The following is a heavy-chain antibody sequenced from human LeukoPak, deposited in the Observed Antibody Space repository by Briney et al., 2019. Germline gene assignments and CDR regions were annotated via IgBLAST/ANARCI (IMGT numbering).Heavy chain of an antibody. D-gene: IGHD3-10*01. V-gene: IGHV4-34*01. CDR3: ARGVRGYDY. CDR2: INHSGST. J-gene: IGHJ4*02. CDR1: GGSFSGYY. Sequence: PSETLSLTCAVYGGSFSGYYWSWIRQPPGKGLEWIGEINHSGSTNYNPSLKSRVTISVDTSKNQFSLKLSSVTAADTAVYYCARGVRGYDYWGQGTLVTVSS.